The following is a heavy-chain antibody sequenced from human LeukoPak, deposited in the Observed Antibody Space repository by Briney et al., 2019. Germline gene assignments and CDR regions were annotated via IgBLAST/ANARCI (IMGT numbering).Heavy chain of an antibody. Sequence: PGGSLRLSCGASGFTFRNYAMHWVRQAPGKGLEWVAIISFDGSNIQFGDSVRGRLTISRDNPKNTVFLQMNSLRGDDTAVYYCARADFWSGYYPFDYWGQGTLVTVSS. CDR2: ISFDGSNI. D-gene: IGHD3-3*01. V-gene: IGHV3-30*03. CDR3: ARADFWSGYYPFDY. J-gene: IGHJ4*02. CDR1: GFTFRNYA.